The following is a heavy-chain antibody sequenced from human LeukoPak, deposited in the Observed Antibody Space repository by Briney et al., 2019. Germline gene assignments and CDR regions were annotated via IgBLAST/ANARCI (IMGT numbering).Heavy chain of an antibody. Sequence: GGSLRLSCAASGFTVSRNHMSWVRPAPGKGLEGGSDIYSGGSPYHADSVKGRLTISRDNSKNTLYLQMNSLRAEDTAVYYCARGRLQYGKSHGFDIWGQGTMVTVSS. CDR3: ARGRLQYGKSHGFDI. J-gene: IGHJ3*02. CDR2: IYSGGSP. CDR1: GFTVSRNH. D-gene: IGHD5-24*01. V-gene: IGHV3-66*02.